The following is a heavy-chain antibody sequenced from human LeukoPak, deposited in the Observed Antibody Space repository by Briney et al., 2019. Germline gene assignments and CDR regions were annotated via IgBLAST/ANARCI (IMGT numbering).Heavy chain of an antibody. CDR2: ISGSGGST. J-gene: IGHJ6*02. Sequence: GVLRLSCAASGFTFSSYGMSWVRQAPGKGLEWVSTISGSGGSTYYADSVKGRFTISRDNSKNTLYLQMNSLGAEDTALYHCAKDLAGYNNDGDFGMDVWGQGTTVTVSS. D-gene: IGHD1-1*01. CDR3: AKDLAGYNNDGDFGMDV. CDR1: GFTFSSYG. V-gene: IGHV3-23*01.